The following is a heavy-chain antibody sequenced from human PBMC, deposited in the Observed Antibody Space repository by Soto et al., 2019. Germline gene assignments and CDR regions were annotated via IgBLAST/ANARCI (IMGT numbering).Heavy chain of an antibody. CDR1: GESFSGFF. CDR3: ARRIPGYRHYMDV. CDR2: MNRGGSS. V-gene: IGHV4-34*01. J-gene: IGHJ6*03. Sequence: QVQLHQWGAGLLKPSETLSLTCSVYGESFSGFFWTWVRLPPGQGLEWIGEMNRGGSSNYNPSLKSRVTISVDASKNQFSLTLTSVTAADTGVYFCARRIPGYRHYMDVWGKGTTVNVSS. D-gene: IGHD3-16*02.